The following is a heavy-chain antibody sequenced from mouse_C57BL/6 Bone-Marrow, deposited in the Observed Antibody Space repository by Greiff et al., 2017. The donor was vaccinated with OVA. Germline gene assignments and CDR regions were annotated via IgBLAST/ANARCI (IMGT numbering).Heavy chain of an antibody. D-gene: IGHD3-3*01. CDR3: ARQGDVSFDY. CDR1: GYSFTGYY. Sequence: VHVKQSGPELVKPGASVKISCKASGYSFTGYYMNWVKQSPEKSLEWIGEINPSTGGTTYNQKFKAKATLTVDKSSSTAYMQLKSLTSEDSAVYYCARQGDVSFDYWGQGTTLTVSS. V-gene: IGHV1-42*01. J-gene: IGHJ2*01. CDR2: INPSTGGT.